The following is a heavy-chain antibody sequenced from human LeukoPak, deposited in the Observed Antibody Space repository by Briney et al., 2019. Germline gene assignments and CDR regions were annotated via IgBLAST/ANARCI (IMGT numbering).Heavy chain of an antibody. J-gene: IGHJ4*02. CDR3: ANDARVTTRGSGDS. D-gene: IGHD5-18*01. Sequence: GGSQRLSCAASGFTFRDDAMIWLRQAPGKGLEWVSVISGSGGSTYYADSVKGRFTISRANSQNTLYLQMSSLRVDDTAIYYCANDARVTTRGSGDSWGQGTLVTVSS. CDR1: GFTFRDDA. V-gene: IGHV3-23*01. CDR2: ISGSGGST.